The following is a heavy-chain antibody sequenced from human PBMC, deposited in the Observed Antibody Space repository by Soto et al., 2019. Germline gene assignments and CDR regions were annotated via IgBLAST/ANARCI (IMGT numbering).Heavy chain of an antibody. V-gene: IGHV5-51*01. Sequence: PGASLKISCKGSGYSFTSYWIGWVRQMPGKGLEWMGIIYPGDSETRYSPSFQVHVTIAAVKSIITAELQLSSLQGSDTAMYYCASTKVGGGSDDSCYRIDVCG. CDR1: GYSFTSYW. D-gene: IGHD2-15*01. J-gene: IGHJ6*01. CDR2: IYPGDSET. CDR3: ASTKVGGGSDDSCYRIDV.